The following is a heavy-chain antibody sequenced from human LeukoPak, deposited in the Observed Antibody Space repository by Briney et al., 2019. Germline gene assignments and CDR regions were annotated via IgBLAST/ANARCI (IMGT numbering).Heavy chain of an antibody. CDR2: IRFDESDK. CDR1: GFTFSNYG. V-gene: IGHV3-30*02. J-gene: IGHJ6*03. D-gene: IGHD5-12*01. Sequence: PGGSLRLSCAASGFTFSNYGMRWVRQAPGKGLEWVAHIRFDESDKYYADSMRGRFTISRDNAKNSLYLQMNSLKPEDTAVYYCARGSRAIVATKFARGSYMDVWGKGTTVTVSS. CDR3: ARGSRAIVATKFARGSYMDV.